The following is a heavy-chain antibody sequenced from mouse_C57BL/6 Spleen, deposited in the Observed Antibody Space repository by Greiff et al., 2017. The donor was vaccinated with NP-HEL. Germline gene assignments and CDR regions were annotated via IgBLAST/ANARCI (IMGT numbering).Heavy chain of an antibody. D-gene: IGHD1-1*01. J-gene: IGHJ2*01. CDR2: IDPSDSYT. V-gene: IGHV1-69*01. Sequence: QVQLQQPGAELVMPGASVKLSCKASGYTFTSYWMHWVKQRPGQGLEWIGEIDPSDSYTNYNQKFKGKSTLTVDKSSSTAYMQRSSLTSEDSAVYYCARDYGSSSFDYWGQGTTLTVSS. CDR3: ARDYGSSSFDY. CDR1: GYTFTSYW.